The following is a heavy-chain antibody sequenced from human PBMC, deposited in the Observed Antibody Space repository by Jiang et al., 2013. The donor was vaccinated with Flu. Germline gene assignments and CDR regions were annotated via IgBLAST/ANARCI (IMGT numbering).Heavy chain of an antibody. Sequence: SGSELKKSGASLKVSCKPSGYTFTKYAMNWVRQAPGQGFEWMGWIDPNTGKPTYAQAFTGRFVFSLDTSVSTAYLQISSLKAEDTAVYYCVRGNYSDSISTLDYWGQGTLVTVSS. CDR3: VRGNYSDSISTLDY. CDR2: IDPNTGKP. CDR1: GYTFTKYA. D-gene: IGHD3-22*01. V-gene: IGHV7-4-1*02. J-gene: IGHJ4*02.